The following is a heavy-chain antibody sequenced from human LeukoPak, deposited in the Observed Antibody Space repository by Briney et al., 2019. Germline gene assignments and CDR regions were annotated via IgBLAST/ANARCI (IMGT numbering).Heavy chain of an antibody. D-gene: IGHD2-2*01. CDR2: IRSKVNSYAT. Sequence: GGSLRLSCAASGFTLSGSAMHWVRQASGKGLEWIGRIRSKVNSYATTYAASVKGRFTISRDDSKNTAYLQMNSLKTEDTAVYFCTSPYCSSSTCYDYFYYGMDVWGQGTTVTVSS. CDR1: GFTLSGSA. V-gene: IGHV3-73*01. CDR3: TSPYCSSSTCYDYFYYGMDV. J-gene: IGHJ6*02.